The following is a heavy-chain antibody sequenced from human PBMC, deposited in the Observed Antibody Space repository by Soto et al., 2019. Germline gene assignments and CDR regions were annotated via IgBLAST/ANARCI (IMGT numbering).Heavy chain of an antibody. CDR2: INPSGGST. V-gene: IGHV1-46*01. CDR3: ARDDYGDYGMDV. D-gene: IGHD4-17*01. CDR1: GYTFTSYA. Sequence: GASVKVSCKASGYTFTSYAMHWVRQAPGQGLEWMGIINPSGGSTSYAQKFQGRVTMTRDTSTSTVYMELSSLRSEDTAVYYCARDDYGDYGMDVWGQGTTVTVSS. J-gene: IGHJ6*02.